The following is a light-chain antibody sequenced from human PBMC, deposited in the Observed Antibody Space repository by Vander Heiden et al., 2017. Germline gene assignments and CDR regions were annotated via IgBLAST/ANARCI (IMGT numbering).Light chain of an antibody. CDR3: NSRDSSDNHLV. CDR1: SLRSYY. J-gene: IGLJ1*01. V-gene: IGLV3-19*01. CDR2: GQN. Sequence: SSKLTQDPAVSVALGQTVRITCQGDSLRSYYGSWYQQKPGQAPILVIYGQNNRPSGIPDRFSGSSSGNTASLIITGAQAEDEADYFCNSRDSSDNHLVFGTGTKVTVL.